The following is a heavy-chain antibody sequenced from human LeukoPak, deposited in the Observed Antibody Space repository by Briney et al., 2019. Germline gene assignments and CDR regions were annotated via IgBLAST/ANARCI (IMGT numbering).Heavy chain of an antibody. Sequence: SETLSLTCTVSGGSISGYYWGWIRQSPGKGLEWIGNRYNSGTTSYNPSLKSRVTILLDTSKNQCSLKLTSVSAADTAVYYCARLKLGAYFDLWGRGTLVTVSS. D-gene: IGHD3-16*01. CDR1: GGSISGYY. CDR2: RYNSGTT. J-gene: IGHJ2*01. V-gene: IGHV4-59*08. CDR3: ARLKLGAYFDL.